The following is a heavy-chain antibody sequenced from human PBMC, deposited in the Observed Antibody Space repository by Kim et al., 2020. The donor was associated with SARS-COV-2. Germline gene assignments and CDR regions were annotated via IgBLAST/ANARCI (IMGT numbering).Heavy chain of an antibody. D-gene: IGHD6-13*01. V-gene: IGHV3-49*03. CDR3: TRVSVAADGVVGEGY. CDR1: GFTFGDYA. Sequence: GGSLRLSCTASGFTFGDYAMSWFRQAPGKGLEWVGFIRRKADGGTTEYAASVKGRFSISRDDSKSIAYVQMNSLRTEDTAVYYCTRVSVAADGVVGEGYWGQGTLVTVSS. CDR2: IRRKADGGTT. J-gene: IGHJ4*02.